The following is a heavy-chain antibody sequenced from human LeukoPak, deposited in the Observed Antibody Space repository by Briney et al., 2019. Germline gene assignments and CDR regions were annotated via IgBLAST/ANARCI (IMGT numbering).Heavy chain of an antibody. Sequence: PGGSLRLSCAASGFTFDDYAMHWVRQAPGKGLEWVSDISWNSGSIGYADSVKGRFTISRDNAKNSLYLQMNSLRAEDTALYYCAKEGGAAAGTGDYYFDYWGQGTLVTVSS. CDR3: AKEGGAAAGTGDYYFDY. J-gene: IGHJ4*02. V-gene: IGHV3-9*01. CDR2: ISWNSGSI. CDR1: GFTFDDYA. D-gene: IGHD6-13*01.